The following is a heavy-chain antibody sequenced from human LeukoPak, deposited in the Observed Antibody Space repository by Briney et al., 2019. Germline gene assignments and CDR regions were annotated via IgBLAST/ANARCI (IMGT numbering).Heavy chain of an antibody. CDR3: ATGDWRIDY. D-gene: IGHD1-1*01. V-gene: IGHV7-4-1*02. CDR2: INTNAGNP. J-gene: IGHJ4*02. Sequence: SSVKVSCKTSGYTFANFAMNWVRQAPGQGLEWMGWINTNAGNPTYAQGFTGRFVFSLDTSVSTAYLQITSLKAEDTAVYYCATGDWRIDYWGQGTLVTVSS. CDR1: GYTFANFA.